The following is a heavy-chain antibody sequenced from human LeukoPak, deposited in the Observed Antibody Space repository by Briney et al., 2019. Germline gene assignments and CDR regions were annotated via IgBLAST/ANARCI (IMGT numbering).Heavy chain of an antibody. CDR3: ARGLGYCSSTSCRSKGMDV. V-gene: IGHV4-34*01. CDR1: GGSFSGYY. CDR2: INHRGST. J-gene: IGHJ6*04. Sequence: PSETLSLTCAVYGGSFSGYYWSWIRQPPGKGLEWIGEINHRGSTNYNPSLKSRVTISVDTSKNQFSLKLSSVTAADTAVYYCARGLGYCSSTSCRSKGMDVCGKGTTVTVSS. D-gene: IGHD2-2*01.